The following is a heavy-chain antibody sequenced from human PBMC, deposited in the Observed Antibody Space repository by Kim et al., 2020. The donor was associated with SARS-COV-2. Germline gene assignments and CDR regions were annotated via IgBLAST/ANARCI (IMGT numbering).Heavy chain of an antibody. CDR2: T. Sequence: TNYADTVKGRFTISRENAENTRYLQMNSLRADDTALYYCARNYHGSGIMDVWGKGTTVTVSS. D-gene: IGHD3-10*01. V-gene: IGHV3-74*01. J-gene: IGHJ6*03. CDR3: ARNYHGSGIMDV.